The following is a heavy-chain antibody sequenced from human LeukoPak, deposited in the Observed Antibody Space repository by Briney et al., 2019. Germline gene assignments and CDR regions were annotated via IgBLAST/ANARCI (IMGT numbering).Heavy chain of an antibody. CDR1: GYTFTGYY. Sequence: ASVKVSCKASGYTFTGYYMHWVRQAPGQGLEGMGWINTNTGNPTYVQGFTGRFVFSFDTSVSTAYLQTSSLKAEETAVYYCARDLIGGILTGYYIDVNWFDPWGQGTLVTVSS. J-gene: IGHJ5*02. D-gene: IGHD3-9*01. CDR2: INTNTGNP. CDR3: ARDLIGGILTGYYIDVNWFDP. V-gene: IGHV7-4-1*02.